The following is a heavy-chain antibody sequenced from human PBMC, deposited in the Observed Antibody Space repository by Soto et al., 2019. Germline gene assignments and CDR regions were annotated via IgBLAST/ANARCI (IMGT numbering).Heavy chain of an antibody. D-gene: IGHD3-3*01. CDR3: AREGWNYYYGMDV. CDR2: LYYSGIT. Sequence: PSETLSLTCTVSGASLSSGSYYWSWIRQPPGKGLEWIGHLYYSGITNYNPSLKSRVAISVDTTKNQFSLKMGSVTAADTAVYYCAREGWNYYYGMDVWGQGTTVTVSS. CDR1: GASLSSGSYY. V-gene: IGHV4-61*01. J-gene: IGHJ6*02.